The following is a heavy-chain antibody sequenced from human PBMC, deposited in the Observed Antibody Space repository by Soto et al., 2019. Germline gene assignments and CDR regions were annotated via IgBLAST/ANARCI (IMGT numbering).Heavy chain of an antibody. D-gene: IGHD1-20*01. V-gene: IGHV2-70*13. Sequence: SGPTLVNPTETLTLTCAFSGFSLTSPGMCVSWIRQPPGKALEWLALIERDDDDKYYSTSLKTRLTISKDTRKNQVVLTMANMDPADTGTYYCARSIRGPRRFNGMDVWGQGTTVTVSS. CDR1: GFSLTSPGMC. J-gene: IGHJ6*02. CDR2: IERDDDDK. CDR3: ARSIRGPRRFNGMDV.